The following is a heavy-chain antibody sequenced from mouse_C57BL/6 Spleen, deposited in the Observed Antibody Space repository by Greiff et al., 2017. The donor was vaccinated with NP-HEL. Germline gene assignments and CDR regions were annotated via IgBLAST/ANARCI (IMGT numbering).Heavy chain of an antibody. D-gene: IGHD2-4*01. CDR1: GYTFTDYN. V-gene: IGHV1-18*01. CDR3: ARRGDYDGNFYY. Sequence: EVQLQQSGPELVKPGASVKIPCKASGYTFTDYNMDWVKQSHGKSLEWIGDINPNNGGTIYNQKFKGKATLTVDKSSSTAYMELRSLTSEDTAVYYCARRGDYDGNFYYGGQGTTLTVSS. J-gene: IGHJ2*01. CDR2: INPNNGGT.